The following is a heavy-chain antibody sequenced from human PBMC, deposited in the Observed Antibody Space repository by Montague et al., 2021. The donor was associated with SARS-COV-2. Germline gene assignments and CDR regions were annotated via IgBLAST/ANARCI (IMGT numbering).Heavy chain of an antibody. CDR2: IFHTGTP. CDR1: GGSISSGGFS. CDR3: ARLKVAPNGGWNWFDP. Sequence: TLSLTCSLSGGSISSGGFSWSWIRQPPGKGLEWIGHIFHTGTPHYSPSLKSRVTISIDRSKNQFSLNLDSVTAADTAGYYCARLKVAPNGGWNWFDPWGQGILVTVSS. J-gene: IGHJ5*02. V-gene: IGHV4-30-2*01. D-gene: IGHD6-19*01.